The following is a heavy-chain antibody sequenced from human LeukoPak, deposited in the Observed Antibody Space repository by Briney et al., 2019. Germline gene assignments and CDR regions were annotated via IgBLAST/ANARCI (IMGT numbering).Heavy chain of an antibody. CDR1: GGSFSGYY. J-gene: IGHJ5*02. V-gene: IGHV4-59*10. CDR3: ARTWFGELSGWNWFDP. D-gene: IGHD3-10*01. Sequence: PSETLSLTCAVYGGSFSGYYWSWIRQPPGKGLEWIGRIYTSGSTNYNPSLKSRVTMSVDTSKNQFSLKLSSVTAADTAVYYCARTWFGELSGWNWFDPWGQGTLVTVSS. CDR2: IYTSGST.